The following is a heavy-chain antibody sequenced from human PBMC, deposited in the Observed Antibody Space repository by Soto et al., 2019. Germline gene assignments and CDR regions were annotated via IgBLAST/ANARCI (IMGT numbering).Heavy chain of an antibody. CDR3: AKDGTTAGIHYFGMDV. CDR1: GFTFGSYG. D-gene: IGHD2-2*02. J-gene: IGHJ6*02. Sequence: GGSLRLSCEVSGFTFGSYGMSWVRQAPDKGLEWVSTIGIGADTYYADSVKGRFTISRDNSKNTLFLQMNSLRAEDTALYFCAKDGTTAGIHYFGMDVWGQGTTVTVSS. CDR2: IGIGADT. V-gene: IGHV3-23*01.